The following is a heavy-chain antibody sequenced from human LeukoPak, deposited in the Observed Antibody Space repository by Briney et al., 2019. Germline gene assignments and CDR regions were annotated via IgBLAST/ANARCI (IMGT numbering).Heavy chain of an antibody. Sequence: SSETLSLTCTVSGGSISSSSYYWGWIRQPPGKGLEWIGSIYYSGSTYYNPSLKSRVTISVDTSKNQFSLKLSSVTAADTAVYYCARMVIGDFDYSGQGTLVTVSS. V-gene: IGHV4-39*01. CDR2: IYYSGST. D-gene: IGHD3-22*01. J-gene: IGHJ4*02. CDR3: ARMVIGDFDY. CDR1: GGSISSSSYY.